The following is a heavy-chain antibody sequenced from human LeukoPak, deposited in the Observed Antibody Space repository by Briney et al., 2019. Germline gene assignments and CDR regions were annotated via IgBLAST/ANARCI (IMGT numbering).Heavy chain of an antibody. D-gene: IGHD2-2*01. Sequence: ASVKVSCKASGYTFTSYDINWVRQATGQGLEWMGWMNPNSGNTGYAQKFQGRATITRNTSISTAYMELSSLRSEDTAVYYCARGRGIVVVPAATYYFDYWGQGTLVTVSS. CDR2: MNPNSGNT. V-gene: IGHV1-8*03. J-gene: IGHJ4*02. CDR1: GYTFTSYD. CDR3: ARGRGIVVVPAATYYFDY.